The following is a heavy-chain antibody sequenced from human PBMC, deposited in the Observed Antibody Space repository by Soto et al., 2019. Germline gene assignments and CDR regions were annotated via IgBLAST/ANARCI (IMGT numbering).Heavy chain of an antibody. CDR3: ARHRRDLPFDS. CDR1: GYIFMSLW. J-gene: IGHJ4*02. V-gene: IGHV5-51*01. Sequence: VESLKISCQGSGYIFMSLWIGCLRQMAGRGLEWMGIIYPGDSETRYSPSFQGQVTMSADKSFNTAFLQWTSLKASDSAMYYCARHRRDLPFDSWGQGTLVTVSS. CDR2: IYPGDSET.